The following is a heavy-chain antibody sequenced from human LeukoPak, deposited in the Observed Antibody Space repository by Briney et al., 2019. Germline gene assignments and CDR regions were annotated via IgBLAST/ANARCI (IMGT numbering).Heavy chain of an antibody. CDR2: ISYDGNNK. J-gene: IGHJ4*02. D-gene: IGHD2-2*01. V-gene: IGHV3-30-3*02. CDR1: GFTFSSYA. CDR3: AKCQVTSTSCYDY. Sequence: GGSLRLSCAASGFTFSSYALHWVRQTPGKGLEWVALISYDGNNKYYADSVKGRFTISGDNSKNTLYLQMNSLRAEDTAVYYCAKCQVTSTSCYDYWGQGTLVTVFS.